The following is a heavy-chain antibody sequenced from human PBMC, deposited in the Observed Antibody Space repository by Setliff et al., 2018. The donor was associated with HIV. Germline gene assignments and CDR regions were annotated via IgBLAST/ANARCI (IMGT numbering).Heavy chain of an antibody. D-gene: IGHD5-12*01. V-gene: IGHV1-18*01. J-gene: IGHJ3*02. CDR3: ARDPGRDGYNLGAFDI. CDR2: ISAYNGNT. CDR1: GDTFRNYA. Sequence: ASVKVSCKASGDTFRNYALNWVRQAPGQGLEWMGWISAYNGNTNYAQKLQGRVTMTTDTSTSTAYMELRSLRSDDTAVYYCARDPGRDGYNLGAFDIWGQGTMVTVSS.